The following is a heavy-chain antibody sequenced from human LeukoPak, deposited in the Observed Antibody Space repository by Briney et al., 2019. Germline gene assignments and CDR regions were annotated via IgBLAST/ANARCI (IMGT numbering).Heavy chain of an antibody. J-gene: IGHJ4*02. Sequence: ASVKVSCKASGYTFTSYYMHWVRQAPGQGLEWVGWINPNTGGANYAQKFQDRVSMTSDKSTSTIYLYISGLRSDDTAIYYCSRDRTGGYRYGGMDSWGQGTLVTASS. CDR3: SRDRTGGYRYGGMDS. V-gene: IGHV1-2*02. CDR1: GYTFTSYY. D-gene: IGHD5-18*01. CDR2: INPNTGGA.